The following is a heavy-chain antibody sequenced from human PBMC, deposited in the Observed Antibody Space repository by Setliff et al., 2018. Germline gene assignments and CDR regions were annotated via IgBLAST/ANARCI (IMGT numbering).Heavy chain of an antibody. CDR1: GFTFSNAR. CDR2: IKGKTDGLTT. J-gene: IGHJ3*02. CDR3: TTDPSPTFGGVIGAAFDI. D-gene: IGHD3-16*01. Sequence: PGGSLRPSCAASGFTFSNARMNWVRQAPGKGLEWVGRIKGKTDGLTTDYAAPVKGRFTISRDDSKNTLYLQMNSLKTEDTAVYYCTTDPSPTFGGVIGAAFDIWGQGTMVTVSS. V-gene: IGHV3-15*07.